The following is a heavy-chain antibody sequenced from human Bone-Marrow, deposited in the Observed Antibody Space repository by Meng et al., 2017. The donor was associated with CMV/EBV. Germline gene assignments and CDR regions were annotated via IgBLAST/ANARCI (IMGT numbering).Heavy chain of an antibody. CDR2: IYNSGRT. D-gene: IGHD1-26*01. CDR1: GGSISSYY. J-gene: IGHJ3*02. Sequence: SETLSLTCNVSGGSISSYYWSYIRQPPGKGLEWIGYIYNSGRTNYNPSLKSRVTISVDTYKNQFSLKLTPVTTADTAVYFCAREGGATYFPSGTFDIWGQGTMVTVPS. CDR3: AREGGATYFPSGTFDI. V-gene: IGHV4-59*01.